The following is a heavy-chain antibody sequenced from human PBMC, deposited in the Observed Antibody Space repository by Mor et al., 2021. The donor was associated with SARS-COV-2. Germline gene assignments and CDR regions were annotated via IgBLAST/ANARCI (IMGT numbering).Heavy chain of an antibody. CDR2: ISSRGSST. Sequence: EWVAYISSRGSSTFYADSVKGRFSVSRDNAESSLHLQMSSLRDDDTAIYYCARGGSCSSSTCYPNSVFDYWGQGTLVAVSS. V-gene: IGHV3-48*03. D-gene: IGHD2-2*01. J-gene: IGHJ4*02. CDR3: ARGGSCSSSTCYPNSVFDY.